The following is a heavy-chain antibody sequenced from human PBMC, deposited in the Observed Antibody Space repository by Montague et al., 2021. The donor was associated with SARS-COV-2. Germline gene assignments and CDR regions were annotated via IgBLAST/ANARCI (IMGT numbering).Heavy chain of an antibody. V-gene: IGHV4-4*09. J-gene: IGHJ4*02. Sequence: SETLSLTCSVSGEPISGFFWNWIRQPPGKGLEWIGYTRLSGDSHYNPPLKGRVSISIDTTKNQFSLKLNSVTAADTAVYYCARDRGLGVAENFDCWGQGTLVTVSS. D-gene: IGHD3-10*01. CDR2: TRLSGDS. CDR1: GEPISGFF. CDR3: ARDRGLGVAENFDC.